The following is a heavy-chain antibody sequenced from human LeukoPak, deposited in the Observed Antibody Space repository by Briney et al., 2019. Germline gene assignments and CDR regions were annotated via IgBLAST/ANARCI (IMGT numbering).Heavy chain of an antibody. CDR2: IYYNGNT. V-gene: IGHV4-39*01. D-gene: IGHD3-9*01. CDR3: ARQGDYDILTGYPQEDWFDP. CDR1: DGSISSSSFY. Sequence: SETLSLTCTVSDGSISSSSFYWGWIRQPPGKGLEWIGSIYYNGNTYYNPSLKSRVTISVDTSKNQFSLKLSSVTAADTAVYYCARQGDYDILTGYPQEDWFDPWGQGTLVTVSS. J-gene: IGHJ5*02.